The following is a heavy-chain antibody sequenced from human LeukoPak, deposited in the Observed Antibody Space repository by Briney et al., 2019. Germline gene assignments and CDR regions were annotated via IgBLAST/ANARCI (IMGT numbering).Heavy chain of an antibody. CDR2: VDHTGST. Sequence: SETLSLTCSVSDDSITMYYWTWIRQPPGKGLEWIGYVDHTGSTNFNPSLNGRVSISRDTTKNLFSLRLRSVTAADTAIYFCARGRVSSSTWYSTYYYYFYMDVWGKGTTVTVSS. CDR3: ARGRVSSSTWYSTYYYYFYMDV. CDR1: DDSITMYY. D-gene: IGHD1-1*01. J-gene: IGHJ6*03. V-gene: IGHV4-59*01.